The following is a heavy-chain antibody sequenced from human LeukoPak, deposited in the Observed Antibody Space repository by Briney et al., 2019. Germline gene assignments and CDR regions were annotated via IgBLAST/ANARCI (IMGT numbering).Heavy chain of an antibody. CDR1: GGSISSSSYY. D-gene: IGHD2/OR15-2a*01. V-gene: IGHV4-61*05. CDR3: ARGFRTGQENYDY. Sequence: SETLSLTCTVSGGSISSSSYYWGWIRQPPGKGLEWIGYIYYSGSTNYNPSLKSRVTISVDTSKNQFSLKLSSVTAADTAVYYCARGFRTGQENYDYWGQGTLVTVSS. J-gene: IGHJ4*02. CDR2: IYYSGST.